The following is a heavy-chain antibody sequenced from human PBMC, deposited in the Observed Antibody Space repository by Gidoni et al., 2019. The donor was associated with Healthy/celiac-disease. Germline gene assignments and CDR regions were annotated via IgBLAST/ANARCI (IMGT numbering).Heavy chain of an antibody. V-gene: IGHV1-69*06. CDR1: GGTVSLHA. CDR3: ARDSSTSGYSYGHYYFDY. Sequence: QVQLVQSGAEVKKPGSSVKVSCKASGGTVSLHAISWGRQAPGQGLGWMGGIIPIFGTANYAQKFQGRVTITADKSTSTAYMELSSLRSEDTAVYYCARDSSTSGYSYGHYYFDYWGQGTLVTVSS. J-gene: IGHJ4*02. D-gene: IGHD5-18*01. CDR2: IIPIFGTA.